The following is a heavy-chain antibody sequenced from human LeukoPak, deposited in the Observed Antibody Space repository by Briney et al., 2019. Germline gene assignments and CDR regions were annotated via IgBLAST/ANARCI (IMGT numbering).Heavy chain of an antibody. J-gene: IGHJ5*02. D-gene: IGHD3-3*01. CDR1: GYSISSGYY. V-gene: IGHV4-38-2*01. CDR3: ARGPAIITIFGVVNWFDP. CDR2: IYYSGST. Sequence: SETLSLTCDVSGYSISSGYYWAWIRRPPGKGLEWIGYIYYSGSTNYNPSLKSRVTISVDTSKNQFSLKLSSVTAADTAVYYCARGPAIITIFGVVNWFDPWGQGTLVTVSS.